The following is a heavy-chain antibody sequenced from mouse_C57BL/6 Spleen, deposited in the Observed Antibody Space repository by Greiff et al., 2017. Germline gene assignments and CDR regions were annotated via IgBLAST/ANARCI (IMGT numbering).Heavy chain of an antibody. J-gene: IGHJ1*03. CDR2: ILPGSGST. CDR1: GYTFTGYW. D-gene: IGHD1-1*01. CDR3: AREGLYGSSSHGYFDV. V-gene: IGHV1-9*01. Sequence: VQLKESGAELMKPGASVKLSCKATGYTFTGYWIEWVKQRPGHGLEWIGEILPGSGSTNYNEKFKGKATFTADTSSNTAYMQLSSLTSEDAAIYYCAREGLYGSSSHGYFDVWGTGTTLTVAS.